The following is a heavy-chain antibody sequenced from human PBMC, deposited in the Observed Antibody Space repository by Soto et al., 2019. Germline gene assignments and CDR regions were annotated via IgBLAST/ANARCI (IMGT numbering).Heavy chain of an antibody. J-gene: IGHJ2*01. V-gene: IGHV4-31*03. CDR2: IYYTGGT. CDR1: GDSFSRGGHY. CDR3: ARDGLLTGTPGWYLDL. Sequence: QVQLQESGPGLVKPSQTLSLTCTVVGDSFSRGGHYWSSFRQRPGRSLECIGYIYYTGGTFYNPSLKSRSSISLETSKNQMSLELASVTFAYTADYYCARDGLLTGTPGWYLDLWGRCTPVTVSS. D-gene: IGHD3-9*01.